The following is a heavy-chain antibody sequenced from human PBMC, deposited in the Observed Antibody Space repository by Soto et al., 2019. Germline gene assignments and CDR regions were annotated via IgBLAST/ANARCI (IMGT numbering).Heavy chain of an antibody. D-gene: IGHD6-19*01. CDR3: ARDRRAVAGLVDY. Sequence: SESLSLTCTVSGGSVNSGSYYWSWIRQPPGKGLEWIGYIYYSGSTNYNPSLKSRVTISVDTSRNQFSLKLSSVTAADTAVYYCARDRRAVAGLVDYWGQGTLVTVSS. V-gene: IGHV4-61*01. J-gene: IGHJ4*02. CDR2: IYYSGST. CDR1: GGSVNSGSYY.